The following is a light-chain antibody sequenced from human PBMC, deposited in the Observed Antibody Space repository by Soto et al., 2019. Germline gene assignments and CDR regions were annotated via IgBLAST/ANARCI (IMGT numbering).Light chain of an antibody. J-gene: IGKJ1*01. V-gene: IGKV3-20*01. CDR2: GSS. CDR1: QSVSSSY. Sequence: EIVFTQSPGTLSSSPGERATLSCRASQSVSSSYLAWYQHRPGQAPRLLIYGSSRRATGIPDRFGGSGSGTDFTLTISRLEPEDFAVYYCQQYGDSSWTFGQGTKV. CDR3: QQYGDSSWT.